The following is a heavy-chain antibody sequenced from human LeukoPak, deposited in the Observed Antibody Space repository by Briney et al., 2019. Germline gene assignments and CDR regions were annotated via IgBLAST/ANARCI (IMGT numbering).Heavy chain of an antibody. D-gene: IGHD3-3*01. CDR2: ISYDGSNK. CDR3: ARDPAAIFWSGYPDYYYMDV. J-gene: IGHJ6*03. CDR1: GFTFSSYA. V-gene: IGHV3-30*01. Sequence: GGSLRLSCAVSGFTFSSYAMHWVRQAPGKGLEWVAVISYDGSNKYYADSVQGRFTICRDNSKTTLYLQMNSLRAEDAAVYYCARDPAAIFWSGYPDYYYMDVWGKGTTVTVSS.